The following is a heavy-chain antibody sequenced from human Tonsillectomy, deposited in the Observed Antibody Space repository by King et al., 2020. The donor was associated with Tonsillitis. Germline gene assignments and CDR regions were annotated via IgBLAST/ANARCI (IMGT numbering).Heavy chain of an antibody. CDR1: GASITDYY. D-gene: IGHD6-19*01. Sequence: VQLQESGPGLVKPSESLSLTCSVSGASITDYYWSWIRQPPGKGPEWIGYVYYSGSTHYNPSLKSRVTMSIDTSKNQFSPKLTSVTAADTAVYYCASRRGYTSGWYWFDPWGQGTLVTVSS. V-gene: IGHV4-59*03. CDR3: ASRRGYTSGWYWFDP. CDR2: VYYSGST. J-gene: IGHJ5*02.